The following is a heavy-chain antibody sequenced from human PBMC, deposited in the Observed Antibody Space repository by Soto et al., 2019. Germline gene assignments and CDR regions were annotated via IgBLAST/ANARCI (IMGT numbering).Heavy chain of an antibody. J-gene: IGHJ6*02. V-gene: IGHV1-24*01. CDR1: GYTLTELS. CDR3: ARVGSSIWFGELPAPYYYYYGVDV. CDR2: FDPEDGET. Sequence: ASVKVSCKVSGYTLTELSMHWVRQAPGKGLEWMGGFDPEDGETIYAQKFQGRVTMTEDKSTDTAYMELSSLRSEDTAVYYCARVGSSIWFGELPAPYYYYYGVDVWGQGTTVTVSS. D-gene: IGHD3-10*01.